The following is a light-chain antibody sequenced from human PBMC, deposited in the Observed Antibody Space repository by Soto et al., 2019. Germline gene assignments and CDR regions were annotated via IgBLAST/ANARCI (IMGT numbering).Light chain of an antibody. V-gene: IGKV3-15*01. Sequence: EIVMTQSPATLSVSPGETATLSCRASQSVNSNLAWYQQKPGQAPRLLIYAASTRATGIPARFSGSGSGTEFTLTISSLQSEDFAIYYCQQYNNRPPETFGQGTKLE. CDR1: QSVNSN. J-gene: IGKJ2*01. CDR3: QQYNNRPPET. CDR2: AAS.